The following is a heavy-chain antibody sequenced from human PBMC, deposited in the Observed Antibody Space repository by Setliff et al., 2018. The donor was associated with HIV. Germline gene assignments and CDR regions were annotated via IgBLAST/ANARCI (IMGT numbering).Heavy chain of an antibody. CDR1: GFTFSNAY. Sequence: KPGGSLRLSCAVSGFTFSNAYISWVRQAPGKGLEWIGLIKTEADGGTADYAAPVKGRFTISRDDSKNTLYLQMNSLKTEDTAVYYCTTSLPWFDPWGQGTLVTVSS. CDR2: IKTEADGGTA. J-gene: IGHJ5*02. V-gene: IGHV3-15*01. CDR3: TTSLPWFDP.